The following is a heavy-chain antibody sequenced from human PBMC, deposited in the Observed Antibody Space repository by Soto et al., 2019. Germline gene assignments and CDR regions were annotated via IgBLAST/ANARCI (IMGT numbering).Heavy chain of an antibody. J-gene: IGHJ1*01. CDR1: GYSFTSYG. CDR2: ISTYNGNT. D-gene: IGHD6-19*01. V-gene: IGHV1-18*01. CDR3: ARERDDSSGSSDEYLQH. Sequence: HVQLVQSGAEVKKPGASVKVSCKASGYSFTSYGIHWVRQAPGQGLEWMGWISTYNGNTKYAQKLQGRVTMTTDTFPSTAYMELRSLRYDDTAVYYCARERDDSSGSSDEYLQHWGQGTLVTFAA.